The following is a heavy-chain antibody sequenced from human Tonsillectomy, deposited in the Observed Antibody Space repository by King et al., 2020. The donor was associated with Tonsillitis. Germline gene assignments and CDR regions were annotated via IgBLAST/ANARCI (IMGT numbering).Heavy chain of an antibody. V-gene: IGHV3-7*03. CDR2: IKQDGSEK. CDR3: ARLDWGGYRLEYFDY. D-gene: IGHD3-16*02. J-gene: IGHJ4*02. Sequence: VQLVESGGGLVQPGGSLRLSCAASGFTFSSYWMSWVRQAPGKGLEWVANIKQDGSEKYYVDSVKGRFTISRDNAKNSLYLQMNSLRAEDTAVYYCARLDWGGYRLEYFDYWGQGTLVTVSS. CDR1: GFTFSSYW.